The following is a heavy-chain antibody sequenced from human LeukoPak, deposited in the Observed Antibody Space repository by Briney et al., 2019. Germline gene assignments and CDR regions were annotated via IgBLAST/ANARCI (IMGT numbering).Heavy chain of an antibody. J-gene: IGHJ4*02. CDR1: GYTFTSYA. D-gene: IGHD6-13*01. Sequence: ASVKVSCKASGYTFTSYAMNWVRQAPGQGLEWMGWINTNTGNPTYAPGFTGRFVFSLDTSVSTAYLQISSLKAEDTAVYYCARDFSSGGSSWYMPPDYWGQGTLVTVSS. V-gene: IGHV7-4-1*02. CDR2: INTNTGNP. CDR3: ARDFSSGGSSWYMPPDY.